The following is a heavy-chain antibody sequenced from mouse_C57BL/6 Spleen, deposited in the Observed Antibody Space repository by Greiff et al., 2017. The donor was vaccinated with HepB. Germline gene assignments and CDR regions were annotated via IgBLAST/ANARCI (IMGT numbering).Heavy chain of an antibody. D-gene: IGHD1-1*01. CDR1: GFSLTSYA. Sequence: QVQLQESGPGLVAPSQSLSITCTVSGFSLTSYAISWVRQPPGKGLEWLGVIWTGGGTNYNSALKSRLSISKDNSKSQVFLKMNSLQTDDTARYYCARNYPHYYGSRYYFDYWGQGTTLTVSS. CDR2: IWTGGGT. V-gene: IGHV2-9-1*01. J-gene: IGHJ2*01. CDR3: ARNYPHYYGSRYYFDY.